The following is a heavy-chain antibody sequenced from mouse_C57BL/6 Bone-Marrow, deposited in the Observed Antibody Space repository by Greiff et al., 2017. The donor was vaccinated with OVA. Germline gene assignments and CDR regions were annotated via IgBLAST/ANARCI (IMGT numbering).Heavy chain of an antibody. D-gene: IGHD1-1*01. CDR1: GFSLSTFGMG. J-gene: IGHJ2*01. V-gene: IGHV8-8*01. CDR2: IWWDDAK. Sequence: QVTLKESGPGILQPSQTLSLTCSFSGFSLSTFGMGVGWIRQPSGKGLEWLAPIWWDDAKYYNPALESRLTSSKDTSKNQVFLKIANVDTADTATYYCARDYYGLYYFDYWGQGTTLTVSS. CDR3: ARDYYGLYYFDY.